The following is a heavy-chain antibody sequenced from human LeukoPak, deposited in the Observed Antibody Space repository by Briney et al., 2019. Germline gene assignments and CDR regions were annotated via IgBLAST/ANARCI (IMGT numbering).Heavy chain of an antibody. CDR1: GGSFSGYY. CDR2: INHSGST. Sequence: PSETLSLTCAVYGGSFSGYYWSWIRQPPGKGLEWIGEINHSGSTNYNPSLKSRVTISVDTSKNQFSLELSSVTAADTAVYYCARRSPYGSGKEVGHWGQGTLVTVSS. CDR3: ARRSPYGSGKEVGH. V-gene: IGHV4-34*01. D-gene: IGHD3-10*01. J-gene: IGHJ4*02.